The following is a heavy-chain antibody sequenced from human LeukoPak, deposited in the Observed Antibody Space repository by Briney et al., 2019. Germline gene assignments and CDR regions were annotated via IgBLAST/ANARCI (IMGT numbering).Heavy chain of an antibody. CDR3: ARDYIGSNALDS. Sequence: GASVKVSCKASGYTFTSCYIHWVRQAPGQGLEWMGIINPSGGSTSYAQKFQGRITMTRDTSTSTVYMELSSLRSEDTAVYYCARDYIGSNALDSWGQGTLVTVSS. D-gene: IGHD1-1*01. CDR1: GYTFTSCY. CDR2: INPSGGST. J-gene: IGHJ4*02. V-gene: IGHV1-46*01.